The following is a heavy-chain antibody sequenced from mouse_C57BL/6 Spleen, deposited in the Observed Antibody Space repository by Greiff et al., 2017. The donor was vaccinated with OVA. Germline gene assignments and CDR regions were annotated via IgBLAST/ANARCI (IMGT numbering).Heavy chain of an antibody. V-gene: IGHV1-64*01. CDR1: GYTFTSYW. J-gene: IGHJ2*01. CDR2: IHPNSGST. CDR3: AFITTVVATGPFDY. Sequence: QVQLKQPGAELVKPGASVKLSCKASGYTFTSYWMHWVKQRPGQGLEWIGMIHPNSGSTNYNEKFKSKATLTVDKSSSTAYMQLSSLTSEDSAVYYCAFITTVVATGPFDYWGQGTTLTVSS. D-gene: IGHD1-1*01.